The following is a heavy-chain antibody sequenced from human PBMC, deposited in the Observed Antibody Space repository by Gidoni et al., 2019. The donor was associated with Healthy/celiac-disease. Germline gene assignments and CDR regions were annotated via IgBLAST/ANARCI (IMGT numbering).Heavy chain of an antibody. CDR3: ARGRLDAFDI. CDR1: GFTFSSYG. CDR2: IWYDGSNK. V-gene: IGHV3-33*01. J-gene: IGHJ3*02. Sequence: QVQLVESGGGVVQPGRSLRLSCAASGFTFSSYGMHWVGQAPGKGLEWVAVIWYDGSNKYYADSVKGRFTISRDNSKNTLYLQMNSLRAEDTAVYYCARGRLDAFDIWGQGTMVTVSS.